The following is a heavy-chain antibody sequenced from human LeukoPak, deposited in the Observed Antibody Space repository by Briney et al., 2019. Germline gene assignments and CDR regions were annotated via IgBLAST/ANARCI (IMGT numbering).Heavy chain of an antibody. D-gene: IGHD3-22*01. CDR2: ISGSGDNT. J-gene: IGHJ4*02. CDR3: AKLLYYYDSSGYYFDY. Sequence: PGGSLRLSCAASGFTFSGYAMSWVRQAPGKGLEWVSGISGSGDNTYYADSVKGRFTISRDNSKNTLYLQMNGLRAEDTAVYYCAKLLYYYDSSGYYFDYWGQGTLVTVSS. CDR1: GFTFSGYA. V-gene: IGHV3-23*01.